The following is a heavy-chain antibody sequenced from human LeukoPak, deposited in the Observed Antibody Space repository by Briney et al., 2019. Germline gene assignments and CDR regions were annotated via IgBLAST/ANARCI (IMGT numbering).Heavy chain of an antibody. Sequence: GGSLRLSCTASGFTFSDYGMHWVRQAPGKGLEWLAVIWYDGSEKYYADSVRGRFTISRDDSNSTLYLQMNSLRAEDTAIYFCARDGPWYYDSSGYFDYWGQGTLVTVSS. J-gene: IGHJ4*02. D-gene: IGHD3-22*01. CDR2: IWYDGSEK. CDR3: ARDGPWYYDSSGYFDY. CDR1: GFTFSDYG. V-gene: IGHV3-33*01.